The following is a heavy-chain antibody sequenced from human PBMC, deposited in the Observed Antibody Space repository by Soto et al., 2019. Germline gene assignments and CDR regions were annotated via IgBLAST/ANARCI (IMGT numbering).Heavy chain of an antibody. J-gene: IGHJ4*02. CDR1: GFTFSDYY. Sequence: GGSLRLSCAASGFTFSDYYLSWIRQAPGKGLEWVSYISSSGSSTNYADSVKGRFTISRDNSKNTLYLQMNSLRAEDTAVYYCANQGLLEWFQYYFDYWGQGTLVTVSS. CDR3: ANQGLLEWFQYYFDY. D-gene: IGHD3-3*01. CDR2: ISSSGSST. V-gene: IGHV3-11*03.